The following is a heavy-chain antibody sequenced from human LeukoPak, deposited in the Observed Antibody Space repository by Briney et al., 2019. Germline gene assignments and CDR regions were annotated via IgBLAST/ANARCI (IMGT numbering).Heavy chain of an antibody. Sequence: GGSLRLSCAASGFTFSDYYMSWIRQAPGKGLEWVSYISSSSSTIYYADSVKGRFTISRDNAKNSLYLQMNSLRAEDTAVYYCARRVETDAFDIWGQGTMVTVSS. CDR2: ISSSSSTI. D-gene: IGHD3-3*01. V-gene: IGHV3-11*04. J-gene: IGHJ3*02. CDR3: ARRVETDAFDI. CDR1: GFTFSDYY.